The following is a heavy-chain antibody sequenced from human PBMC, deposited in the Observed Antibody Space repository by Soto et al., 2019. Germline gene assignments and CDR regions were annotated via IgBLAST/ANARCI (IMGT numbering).Heavy chain of an antibody. CDR2: INHSGST. Sequence: SETLSLTCAVYGGSFSGYYWSWIRQPPGKGLEWIGEINHSGSTNYNPSLKSRVTISVDTSKNQFSLKLSSVTAADTAVYYCARAARYYDWLSQSGWFDPWGQGTLVTVSS. V-gene: IGHV4-34*01. J-gene: IGHJ5*02. CDR1: GGSFSGYY. D-gene: IGHD3-9*01. CDR3: ARAARYYDWLSQSGWFDP.